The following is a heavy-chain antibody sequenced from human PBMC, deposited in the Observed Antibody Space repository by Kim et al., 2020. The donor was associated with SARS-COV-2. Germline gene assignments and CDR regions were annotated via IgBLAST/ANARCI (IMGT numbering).Heavy chain of an antibody. CDR1: GFTFSSYA. CDR2: ISYDGSNK. Sequence: GGSLRLSCAASGFTFSSYAMHWVRQAPGKGLEWGAVISYDGSNKYYADSVKGRFTNSRDNSKNTLYLQMNSLRAEDTAVYYCARGMITMIPYYYGMDVWGQGTTVTVSS. V-gene: IGHV3-30*04. CDR3: ARGMITMIPYYYGMDV. J-gene: IGHJ6*02. D-gene: IGHD3-22*01.